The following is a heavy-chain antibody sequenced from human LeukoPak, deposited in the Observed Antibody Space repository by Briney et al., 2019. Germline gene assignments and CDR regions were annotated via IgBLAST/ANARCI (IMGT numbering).Heavy chain of an antibody. J-gene: IGHJ4*02. CDR2: IIPIFGTA. D-gene: IGHD5-24*01. CDR1: GGTFSSYA. V-gene: IGHV1-69*05. Sequence: GASVKVSCKASGGTFSSYAISWVRQAPGQGLEWMGRIIPIFGTANSAQKFQGRVTITTDESTSTAYMELSSLRSEDTAVYCCARVWGDGYNSDYFDYWGQGTLVTVSS. CDR3: ARVWGDGYNSDYFDY.